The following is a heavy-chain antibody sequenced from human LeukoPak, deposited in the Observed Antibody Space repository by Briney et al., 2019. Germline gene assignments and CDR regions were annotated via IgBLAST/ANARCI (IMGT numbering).Heavy chain of an antibody. V-gene: IGHV3-21*01. CDR2: ISSSSSYI. CDR3: ARVEEAAAFNP. J-gene: IGHJ5*02. CDR1: GFTFSTYS. Sequence: PGGSLRLSCAASGFTFSTYSMNWVRQAPGKGPEWVSSISSSSSYIYYADSMKGRFTISRDNVKNSLYLQMNSLRAEDTAMYYCARVEEAAAFNPWGQGTLVTVSS. D-gene: IGHD6-13*01.